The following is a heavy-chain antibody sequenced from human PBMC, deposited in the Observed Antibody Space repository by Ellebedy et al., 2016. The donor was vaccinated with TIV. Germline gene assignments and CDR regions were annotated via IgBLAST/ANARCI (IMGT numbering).Heavy chain of an antibody. CDR3: ARGSGWINDY. CDR2: IKQDGSEE. Sequence: PGGSLRLSCTDSGFTVSSYWMQWVRKAPGKGLEWVANIKQDGSEEYYLDSVKGRFTISRDNAKKSLYLQMNSLRSEDTAVYYCARGSGWINDYWGQGTLVTVSS. J-gene: IGHJ4*02. D-gene: IGHD6-19*01. CDR1: GFTVSSYW. V-gene: IGHV3-7*04.